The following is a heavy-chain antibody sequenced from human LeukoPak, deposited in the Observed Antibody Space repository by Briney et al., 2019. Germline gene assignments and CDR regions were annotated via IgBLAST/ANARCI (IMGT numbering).Heavy chain of an antibody. J-gene: IGHJ4*02. CDR2: INPSGGST. Sequence: ASVKVSCKASAYTFTSYYMHWVRQAPGQGLEWMGIINPSGGSTSYAQKFQGRVTMTRDMSTSTVYMELSSLRSEDTAVYYCATSTVLEWAENDYWGQGTLVTVSS. CDR1: AYTFTSYY. D-gene: IGHD3-3*01. V-gene: IGHV1-46*03. CDR3: ATSTVLEWAENDY.